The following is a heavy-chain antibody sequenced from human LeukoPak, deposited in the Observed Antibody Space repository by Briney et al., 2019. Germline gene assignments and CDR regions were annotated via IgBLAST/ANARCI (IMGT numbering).Heavy chain of an antibody. V-gene: IGHV3-30*02. CDR3: AKCASVAVAGTEIVY. D-gene: IGHD6-19*01. CDR1: GFTVSSYS. Sequence: GGSLRLSCAASGFTVSSYSMHWVRQAPGKGLEWVAFIRFSGSQKYYGDSVKGRFTISRDNSKNTVYLEMNSLRAEDTAVYYCAKCASVAVAGTEIVYWGQGTLVTVSS. CDR2: IRFSGSQK. J-gene: IGHJ4*02.